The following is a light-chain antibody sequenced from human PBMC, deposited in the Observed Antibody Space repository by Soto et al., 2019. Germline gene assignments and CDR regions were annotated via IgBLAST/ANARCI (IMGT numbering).Light chain of an antibody. CDR1: QSVSSSY. J-gene: IGKJ1*01. V-gene: IGKV3-20*01. CDR2: GAS. Sequence: EIVLTQSPGTLSLSPGERATLSRRASQSVSSSYLAWYQQKPGQAPRLLIYGASSRATGIPDRFSGSGSGTDFTLTISRLEPEDFAVYYCQQYDSSPMTFGQGTKVEIK. CDR3: QQYDSSPMT.